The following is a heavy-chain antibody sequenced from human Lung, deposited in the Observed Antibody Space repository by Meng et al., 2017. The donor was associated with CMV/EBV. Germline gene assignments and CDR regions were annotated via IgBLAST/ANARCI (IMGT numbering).Heavy chain of an antibody. Sequence: LSCTVYDGSFNAYYYNWFRQAPGKGLEWIGEINHSGSTNYNPSLKSRITISVDKSKNQFSLRLSSVTAADTAVYYCASESATYLGGRIYYHGMDVWGQGTTVTVSS. J-gene: IGHJ6*02. CDR1: DGSFNAYY. V-gene: IGHV4-34*01. CDR2: INHSGST. D-gene: IGHD1-26*01. CDR3: ASESATYLGGRIYYHGMDV.